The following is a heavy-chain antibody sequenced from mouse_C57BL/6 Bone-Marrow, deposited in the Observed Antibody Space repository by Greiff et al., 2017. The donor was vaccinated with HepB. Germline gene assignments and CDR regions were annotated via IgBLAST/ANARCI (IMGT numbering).Heavy chain of an antibody. D-gene: IGHD1-2*01. Sequence: VQLQQPGAELVKPGASVKMSCKASGYTFTSYWITWVKQRPGQGLEWIGDIYPGSGSTNYNQKFKGKATLTVDKSSSTAYMQLSSLTSEDSAVYYCAIGGYGLYWGQGTTLTVSS. CDR3: AIGGYGLY. CDR2: IYPGSGST. V-gene: IGHV1-55*01. J-gene: IGHJ2*01. CDR1: GYTFTSYW.